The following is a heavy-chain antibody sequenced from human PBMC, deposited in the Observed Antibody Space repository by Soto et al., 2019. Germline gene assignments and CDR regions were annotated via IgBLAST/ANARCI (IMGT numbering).Heavy chain of an antibody. D-gene: IGHD3-22*01. Sequence: SETLSLTCAVYGGSFSAYYWSWIRQPPGKGLEWIGQIFHGGSTNYSPSLKSRVTISVDTSKNLFSLELSSVTAADTAVYYCARPHYDSNTFYSFFDYWGQGTQVTVSS. CDR2: IFHGGST. CDR1: GGSFSAYY. CDR3: ARPHYDSNTFYSFFDY. V-gene: IGHV4-34*12. J-gene: IGHJ4*02.